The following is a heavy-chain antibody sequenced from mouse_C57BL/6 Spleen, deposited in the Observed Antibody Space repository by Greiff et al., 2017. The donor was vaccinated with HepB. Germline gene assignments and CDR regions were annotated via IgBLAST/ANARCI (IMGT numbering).Heavy chain of an antibody. CDR3: TVMVRGY. CDR2: IDPENGDT. Sequence: VQLQQSGAELVRPGASVKLSCTASGFNIKDDYMHWGKQRPEQGLEWIGWIDPENGDTEYASKFQGKATITADTSSNTACLQLSSLTSEDTAVYYCTVMVRGYWGQGTTLTVSS. CDR1: GFNIKDDY. D-gene: IGHD2-2*01. J-gene: IGHJ2*01. V-gene: IGHV14-4*01.